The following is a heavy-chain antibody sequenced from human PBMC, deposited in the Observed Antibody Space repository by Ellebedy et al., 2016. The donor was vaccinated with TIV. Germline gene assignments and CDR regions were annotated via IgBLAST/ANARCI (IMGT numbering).Heavy chain of an antibody. V-gene: IGHV3-7*01. Sequence: PGGSLRLSCAASGFNFRSYWMTWVRQAPGKGLEWVAKIRQEGDEIYYVESVKGRFTISRDNAKNSLFLQMNSLRVDDTAVYYCARRASYGDYAVQVNPWFDRWGQGTLVTVSS. D-gene: IGHD4-17*01. CDR1: GFNFRSYW. J-gene: IGHJ5*02. CDR2: IRQEGDEI. CDR3: ARRASYGDYAVQVNPWFDR.